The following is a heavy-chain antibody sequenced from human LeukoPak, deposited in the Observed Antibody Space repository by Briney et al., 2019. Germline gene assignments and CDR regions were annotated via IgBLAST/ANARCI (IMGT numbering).Heavy chain of an antibody. Sequence: ASVKVSCKASGYTFTGYYMHWVRQAPGQGLEWMGWISAYNGNTNYAQKLQGRVTMTTDTSTSTAYMELRSLRSDDTAVYYCAKLSSSGKYFQHWGQGTLVTVSS. J-gene: IGHJ1*01. V-gene: IGHV1-18*04. D-gene: IGHD6-13*01. CDR3: AKLSSSGKYFQH. CDR1: GYTFTGYY. CDR2: ISAYNGNT.